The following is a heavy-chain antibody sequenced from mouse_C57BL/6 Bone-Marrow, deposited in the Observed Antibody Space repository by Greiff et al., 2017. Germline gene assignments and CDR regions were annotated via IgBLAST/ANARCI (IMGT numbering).Heavy chain of an antibody. CDR1: GYAFSSSW. CDR2: IYPGDGDT. CDR3: GYFDV. J-gene: IGHJ1*03. V-gene: IGHV1-82*01. Sequence: LEESGPELVKPGASVKISCKASGYAFSSSWMNWVKQRPGKGLEWIGRIYPGDGDTNYNGKFKGKATLTAAKSSSTAYMQLSSLTSEDSAVYFCGYFDVWGTGTTVTVSS.